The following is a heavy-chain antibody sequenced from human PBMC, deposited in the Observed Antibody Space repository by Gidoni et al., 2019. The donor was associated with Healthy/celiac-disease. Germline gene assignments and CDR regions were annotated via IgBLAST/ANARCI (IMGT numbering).Heavy chain of an antibody. J-gene: IGHJ6*02. V-gene: IGHV4-61*02. CDR2: IYTCGRT. Sequence: QVQLQESGPGLATPSHTLSLTCTVSGGSISSGRHHWSWIRPPAGKGLEWIGRIYTCGRTNYNPSHKSQVTISVDTSKNQFSLKLSSVTAADTAVYYCARDIGGVGEPGYYYYYGMDVWGQGTTVTVSS. D-gene: IGHD3-16*01. CDR1: GGSISSGRHH. CDR3: ARDIGGVGEPGYYYYYGMDV.